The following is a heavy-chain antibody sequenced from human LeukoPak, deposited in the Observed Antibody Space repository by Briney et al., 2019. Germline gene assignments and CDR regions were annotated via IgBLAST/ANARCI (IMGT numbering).Heavy chain of an antibody. Sequence: GGSLRLSCAASGFTFSSYAMTWVRQAPGKGLEWVSAIRGSGSNAYYADSVKGRFTISRDNSKNTLYLQMNSLRAEDTAVYYCAKGIKGTYCNGDCYLTYYYYGLDVWGQGTTVTVSS. D-gene: IGHD2-21*02. J-gene: IGHJ6*02. V-gene: IGHV3-23*01. CDR1: GFTFSSYA. CDR2: IRGSGSNA. CDR3: AKGIKGTYCNGDCYLTYYYYGLDV.